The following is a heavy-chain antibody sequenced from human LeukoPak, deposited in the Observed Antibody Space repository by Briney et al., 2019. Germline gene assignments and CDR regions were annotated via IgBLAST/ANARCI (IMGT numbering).Heavy chain of an antibody. CDR3: ARLGHCFGSYCLDDF. CDR1: GGSISGYY. J-gene: IGHJ4*02. V-gene: IGHV4-59*01. Sequence: SETLSLTCTVSGGSISGYYWSWMRQTPGRGLEYVGYISYSGSTNYNPTLKSRVTISVDTSKKQFSLKLSSVTAADTAVYYCARLGHCFGSYCLDDFWGQGTLVTVSS. CDR2: ISYSGST. D-gene: IGHD2-21*02.